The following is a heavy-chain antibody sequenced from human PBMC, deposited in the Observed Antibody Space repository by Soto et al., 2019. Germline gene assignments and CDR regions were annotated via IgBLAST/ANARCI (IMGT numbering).Heavy chain of an antibody. D-gene: IGHD6-6*01. J-gene: IGHJ5*01. CDR1: GFTFRNYV. CDR3: ARETSPEYYNWIDS. Sequence: GGSLRLSCAASGFTFRNYVMSWVRQAPGKGLEWVSAISGSGSSSYYADSVKGRFTISRDNSKNTLYLQMNSLRAEDTAVYYCARETSPEYYNWIDSWGQGTLVTGSS. V-gene: IGHV3-23*01. CDR2: ISGSGSSS.